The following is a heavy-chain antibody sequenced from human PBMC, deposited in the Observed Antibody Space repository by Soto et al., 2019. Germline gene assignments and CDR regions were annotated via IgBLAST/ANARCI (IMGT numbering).Heavy chain of an antibody. Sequence: GASVKVSCKASGYTFTGYYIHWVGQAPLQVLEWMVWINPSSGGTNYAQKFQGRVTMTRDTSISTAYMELSRLRSDDTAVYYCARDLVGASYWGQGTLVTVSS. V-gene: IGHV1-2*02. D-gene: IGHD1-26*01. J-gene: IGHJ4*02. CDR1: GYTFTGYY. CDR3: ARDLVGASY. CDR2: INPSSGGT.